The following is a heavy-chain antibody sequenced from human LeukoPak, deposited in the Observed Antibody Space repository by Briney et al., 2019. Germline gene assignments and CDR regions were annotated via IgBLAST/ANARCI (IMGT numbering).Heavy chain of an antibody. CDR2: IRYDGSNK. Sequence: PGGSLRLSCAASGFTFSSYGIHWVRQAPGKGLEWVAFIRYDGSNKYYADSVKGRFTIARDNSKNTLYLQMNSLRAEDRAVYHCAKARGLIGGAFDIWGQGTMVTVSS. CDR1: GFTFSSYG. J-gene: IGHJ3*02. V-gene: IGHV3-30*02. CDR3: AKARGLIGGAFDI. D-gene: IGHD3-16*01.